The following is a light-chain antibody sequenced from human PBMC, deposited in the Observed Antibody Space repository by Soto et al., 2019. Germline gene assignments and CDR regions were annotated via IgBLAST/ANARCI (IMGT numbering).Light chain of an antibody. J-gene: IGKJ1*01. Sequence: EIVLTQSPDTLSLSPGERATLSCRASQTVSTYLAWYQQKPGQPPRLIVYDASKRAPGIPARFIGSGSGTDFTLTVSSLEPEDFALYYCQQRSGWPTFGQGTKVEI. CDR3: QQRSGWPT. V-gene: IGKV3-11*01. CDR1: QTVSTY. CDR2: DAS.